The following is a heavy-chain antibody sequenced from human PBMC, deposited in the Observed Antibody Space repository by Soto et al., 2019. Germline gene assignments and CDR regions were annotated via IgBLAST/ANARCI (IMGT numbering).Heavy chain of an antibody. Sequence: QVQLVQSGAEVQKPGSSVKVSCKASGGIFSTYAISWLRQAPGQGLEWMGGIIPLFGTPNYAQRFQGRVTITADESTSTAYRELSRLRSEDTAVYYCARDRDDYGSGNYYNRIDFWGQGTLVTVSS. D-gene: IGHD3-10*01. CDR3: ARDRDDYGSGNYYNRIDF. CDR1: GGIFSTYA. V-gene: IGHV1-69*01. CDR2: IIPLFGTP. J-gene: IGHJ4*02.